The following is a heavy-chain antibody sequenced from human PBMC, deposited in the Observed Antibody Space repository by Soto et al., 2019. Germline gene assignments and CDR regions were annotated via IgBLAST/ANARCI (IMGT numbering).Heavy chain of an antibody. CDR3: ARDGGRHAGGIDY. CDR1: GGTFSSYS. J-gene: IGHJ4*02. D-gene: IGHD1-26*01. CDR2: IIPIFGTA. V-gene: IGHV1-69*01. Sequence: QVQLVQSGAEVKKPGSSVKVSCKASGGTFSSYSINWVRQAPGQGLEWMGEIIPIFGTANYAQKFQGRVTMTADESTSTAYMELSSLRSEGTAVYYCARDGGRHAGGIDYWGQGTRVSVSS.